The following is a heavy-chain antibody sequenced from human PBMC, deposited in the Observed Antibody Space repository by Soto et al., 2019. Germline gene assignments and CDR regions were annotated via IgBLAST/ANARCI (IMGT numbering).Heavy chain of an antibody. D-gene: IGHD2-2*01. V-gene: IGHV3-7*01. CDR2: IKPDGSEE. CDR3: VRVSVGCDSISCYCAFEA. J-gene: IGHJ3*01. Sequence: EVQLVESGGGLVQPGGPLRLSCAASGFTFSNYWMNWVRQAPGKGPEWVANIKPDGSEENYVDSLKGRFTISRDHATISLFLQMSSLRAEDTATYYCVRVSVGCDSISCYCAFEACGQGAMVTVAS. CDR1: GFTFSNYW.